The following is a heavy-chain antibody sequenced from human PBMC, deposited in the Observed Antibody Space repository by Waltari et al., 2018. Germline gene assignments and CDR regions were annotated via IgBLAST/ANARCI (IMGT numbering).Heavy chain of an antibody. D-gene: IGHD6-19*01. V-gene: IGHV3-53*01. CDR2: IYSGGST. Sequence: EVQLVESGGDLIQPGGSLRLSCAASGFTVGNNFMGWVLQAPGKGLEWVSVIYSGGSTNYIDSVKGRFTISRDNAKNSLYLQMNSLRAEDTALYYCARGSSGWYVVGYFDYWGQGTLVTVSS. CDR1: GFTVGNNF. J-gene: IGHJ4*02. CDR3: ARGSSGWYVVGYFDY.